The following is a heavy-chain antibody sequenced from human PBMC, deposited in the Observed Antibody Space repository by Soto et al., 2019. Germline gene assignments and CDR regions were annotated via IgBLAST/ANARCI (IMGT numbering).Heavy chain of an antibody. CDR2: INSDGSTT. V-gene: IGHV3-74*01. D-gene: IGHD1-26*01. J-gene: IGHJ4*01. Sequence: GGSLRLSCAASGFTFSNSWMHWVRQAPGKGLVWVSYINSDGSTTTYADSVKGRFTISRDNAKNTVYLQITSLTAEDTAVYYCARDRSYTTDYWGHGTLVTVSS. CDR3: ARDRSYTTDY. CDR1: GFTFSNSW.